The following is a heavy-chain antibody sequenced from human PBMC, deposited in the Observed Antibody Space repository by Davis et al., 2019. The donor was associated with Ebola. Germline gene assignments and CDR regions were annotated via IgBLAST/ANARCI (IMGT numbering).Heavy chain of an antibody. Sequence: PSETLSLTCAVYGGSFSGYYWSWIRQPPGKGLEWIGEINHSGSTNYNPSLKSRVTISVDTSKNQFSLKLSSVTAADTAVYYCARGRAYDILTGYYRKAFDYWGQGTLVTVSS. V-gene: IGHV4-34*01. J-gene: IGHJ4*02. CDR3: ARGRAYDILTGYYRKAFDY. CDR2: INHSGST. CDR1: GGSFSGYY. D-gene: IGHD3-9*01.